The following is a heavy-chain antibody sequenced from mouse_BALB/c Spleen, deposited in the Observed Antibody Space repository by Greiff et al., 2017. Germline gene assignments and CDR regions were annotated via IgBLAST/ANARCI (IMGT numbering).Heavy chain of an antibody. CDR3: ARGPHYYGYYFDY. D-gene: IGHD1-2*01. J-gene: IGHJ2*01. V-gene: IGHV5-6-5*01. CDR1: GFTFSSYA. CDR2: ISSGGST. Sequence: EVKLMESGGGLVKPGGSLKLSCAASGFTFSSYAMSWVRQTPEKRLEWVASISSGGSTYYPDSVKGRFTISRDNARNILYLQMSSLRSEDTAMYYCARGPHYYGYYFDYWGQGTTLTVSS.